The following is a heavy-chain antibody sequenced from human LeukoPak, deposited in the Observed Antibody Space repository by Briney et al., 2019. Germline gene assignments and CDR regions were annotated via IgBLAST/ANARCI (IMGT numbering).Heavy chain of an antibody. CDR2: ISERGGST. J-gene: IGHJ4*02. CDR1: GISLSNYA. Sequence: GGSLRLSCVVSGISLSNYAMTWVRQAPGKGLEWVSYISERGGSTTYADSVKGRFIISRDTSLNTLYLQMNNLRAEDTAVYFCAKRGVVIRGILVIGYHQEAYHYDFWGQGVLVTVSS. CDR3: AKRGVVIRGILVIGYHQEAYHYDF. V-gene: IGHV3-23*01. D-gene: IGHD3-10*01.